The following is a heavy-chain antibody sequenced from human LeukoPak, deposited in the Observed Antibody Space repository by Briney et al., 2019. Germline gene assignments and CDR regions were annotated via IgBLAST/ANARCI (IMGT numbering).Heavy chain of an antibody. D-gene: IGHD6-25*01. CDR3: ARSSGGTGIDY. J-gene: IGHJ4*02. CDR1: GGSISSSSYY. Sequence: SETLSLTCTVSGGSISSSSYYWGWIRQPPGKGLEWIGSIYYSGSTYYNPSLKSRVTISVDTSKNQFSLKLSSVPAADTAVYYCARSSGGTGIDYWGQGTLVTVSS. V-gene: IGHV4-39*07. CDR2: IYYSGST.